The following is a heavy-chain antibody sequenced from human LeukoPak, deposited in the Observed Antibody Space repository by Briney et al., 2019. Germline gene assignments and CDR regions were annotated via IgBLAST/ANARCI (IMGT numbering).Heavy chain of an antibody. V-gene: IGHV1-8*02. D-gene: IGHD4-17*01. J-gene: IGHJ6*03. CDR3: ARAGGDYGDYYHYYYYMDV. CDR1: GYTFTSYD. CDR2: MNPNSGDT. Sequence: ASVKVSYKASGYTFTSYDINWVRQATGQGLEWMGWMNPNSGDTGYAQKFQGRVTMTRDTSINTAYMELSSLTSEDTAVYYCARAGGDYGDYYHYYYYMDVWGSGTTVTVSS.